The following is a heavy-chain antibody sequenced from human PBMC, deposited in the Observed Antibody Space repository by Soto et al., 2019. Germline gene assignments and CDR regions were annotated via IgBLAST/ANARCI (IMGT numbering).Heavy chain of an antibody. V-gene: IGHV3-9*01. CDR2: IGWSSGSI. Sequence: GGSLRLSCAASGFTFDAYAMHWVRQAPGKGLEWVSGIGWSSGSIGYADSVKGRFTISRDNAKNSLYLQMNSLRAEDTALYYCAKAYGGSDYYYYYMDVWGKGTTVTVSS. J-gene: IGHJ6*03. D-gene: IGHD3-10*01. CDR1: GFTFDAYA. CDR3: AKAYGGSDYYYYYMDV.